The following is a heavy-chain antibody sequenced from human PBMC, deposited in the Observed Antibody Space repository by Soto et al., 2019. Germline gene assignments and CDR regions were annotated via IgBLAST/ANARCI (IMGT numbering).Heavy chain of an antibody. J-gene: IGHJ6*02. CDR1: GWSLSGYY. Sequence: SEALSLTCTVYGWSLSGYYWSWIRQPPGKGLEWIGEINHSGSTNYNPSLKSRVTISVDTSKNQFSLKLSSVTAADTAVYYCARGPGDFWSGYYHYYYYGMDVWGQGTTVTVSS. V-gene: IGHV4-34*01. CDR2: INHSGST. D-gene: IGHD3-3*01. CDR3: ARGPGDFWSGYYHYYYYGMDV.